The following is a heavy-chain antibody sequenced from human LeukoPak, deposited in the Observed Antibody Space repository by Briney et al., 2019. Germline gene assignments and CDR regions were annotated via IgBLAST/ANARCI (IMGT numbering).Heavy chain of an antibody. Sequence: PGGSLRLSCAASGFTFSSYSMSWVRQAPGRGLEWVSALSGNGAKTYYSDSVKGRFTISRDNSKNTLYLQMNSLRAEDTAVYYCARDRNGDFDYWGQGTLVTVSS. V-gene: IGHV3-23*01. CDR1: GFTFSSYS. CDR3: ARDRNGDFDY. D-gene: IGHD1-1*01. CDR2: LSGNGAKT. J-gene: IGHJ4*02.